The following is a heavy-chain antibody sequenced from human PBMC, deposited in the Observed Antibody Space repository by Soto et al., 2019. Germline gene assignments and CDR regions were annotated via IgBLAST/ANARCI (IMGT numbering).Heavy chain of an antibody. Sequence: QVQVVESGGGVVQPERSLRLSCAISGFTFSDFGMHWVRQAPGKGLEWVAAISGDGSDKYYVGSVQGRFTISRDNTKNALYLQMNSPRSEDTAVYYCAKGTAVARQHFANWGQGTLVTVSS. J-gene: IGHJ4*02. CDR1: GFTFSDFG. CDR2: ISGDGSDK. CDR3: AKGTAVARQHFAN. V-gene: IGHV3-30*18. D-gene: IGHD6-19*01.